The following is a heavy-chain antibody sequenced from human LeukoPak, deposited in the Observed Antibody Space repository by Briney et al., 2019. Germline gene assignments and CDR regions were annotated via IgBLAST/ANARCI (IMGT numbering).Heavy chain of an antibody. Sequence: LGGSLILSYAASGFAMSEYCKSWVRQAPGRGPEWVANIKGDGSKIYYVDSVKGRFTISRDNDKNSLYLQMNNLRVEDTAVYYCARAGSCFDYWGQGTLVTVSS. D-gene: IGHD2-15*01. V-gene: IGHV3-7*01. CDR1: GFAMSEYC. CDR3: ARAGSCFDY. CDR2: IKGDGSKI. J-gene: IGHJ4*02.